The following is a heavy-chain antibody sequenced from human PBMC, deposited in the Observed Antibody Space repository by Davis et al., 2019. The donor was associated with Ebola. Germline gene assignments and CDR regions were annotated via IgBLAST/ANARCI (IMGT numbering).Heavy chain of an antibody. CDR2: INHSGST. V-gene: IGHV4-34*01. D-gene: IGHD3-3*01. Sequence: SETLSLTCAVYGGSFSGYYWSWIRQPPGKGLEWIGEINHSGSTNYNPSLKSRVTISVDTSKNQFSLKLSSVTAADTAVYYCARGYYDFWTLVGMDVWGQGTTVTVSS. CDR3: ARGYYDFWTLVGMDV. CDR1: GGSFSGYY. J-gene: IGHJ6*02.